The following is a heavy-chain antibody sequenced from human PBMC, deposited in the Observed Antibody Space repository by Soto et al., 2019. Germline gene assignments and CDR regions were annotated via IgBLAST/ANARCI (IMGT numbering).Heavy chain of an antibody. CDR2: ISGSGGST. CDR1: GFTFSSYA. CDR3: AKDPNDYGYTFLTNYYYYGMDV. J-gene: IGHJ6*02. D-gene: IGHD4-17*01. V-gene: IGHV3-23*01. Sequence: EVQLLESGGGLVQPGGSLRLSCAASGFTFSSYAMSWVRQAPGKGLEWVSAISGSGGSTYYADSVKGRFTISRDNSKNSLYLQMNSLRAEDTAVYYCAKDPNDYGYTFLTNYYYYGMDVWGQGTTVTVSS.